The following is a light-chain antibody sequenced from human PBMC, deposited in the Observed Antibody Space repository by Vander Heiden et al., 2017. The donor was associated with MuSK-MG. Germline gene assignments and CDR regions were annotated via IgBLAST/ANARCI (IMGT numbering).Light chain of an antibody. CDR2: GGD. CDR1: TCNLGAGYD. Sequence: QSVLTQPPSVSGAPGQRVPMPCTGSTCNLGAGYDLHWYQQVPGRAPKLLIYGGDQRASGVPDRFSGAKGGSSGSLTITGLQTEDEGDYYCQSYDTTLRGVVFGGGTKLTVL. J-gene: IGLJ2*01. CDR3: QSYDTTLRGVV. V-gene: IGLV1-40*01.